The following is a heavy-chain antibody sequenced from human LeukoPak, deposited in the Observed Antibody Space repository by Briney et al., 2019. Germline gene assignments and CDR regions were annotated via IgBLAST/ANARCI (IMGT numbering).Heavy chain of an antibody. J-gene: IGHJ4*02. D-gene: IGHD1-26*01. CDR1: GFTFTTYA. CDR3: AKGYSGSYRSYFDY. CDR2: VGGNGGST. V-gene: IGHV3-23*01. Sequence: GGSLTLSCAASGFTFTTYAMSCVRQAPGRGREWGSTVGGNGGSTYYAASVKGRFTISRDNPKHTLYLQLNTLRAEDTAVYYCAKGYSGSYRSYFDYWGQGSLVTVSS.